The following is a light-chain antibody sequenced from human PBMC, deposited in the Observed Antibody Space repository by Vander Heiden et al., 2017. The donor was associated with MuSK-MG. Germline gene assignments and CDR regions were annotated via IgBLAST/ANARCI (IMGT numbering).Light chain of an antibody. CDR2: KDR. V-gene: IGLV3-25*03. Sequence: SYELPPPPSVSASPAQPATSTCSGDALPKQYAYWYQQKPGQAPVLVIYKDRERPSGIPERFSGSSSGTTVTLTISGVQAEDEADYDCQSADSSGTYPVFGGGTKLTVL. CDR3: QSADSSGTYPV. CDR1: ALPKQY. J-gene: IGLJ2*01.